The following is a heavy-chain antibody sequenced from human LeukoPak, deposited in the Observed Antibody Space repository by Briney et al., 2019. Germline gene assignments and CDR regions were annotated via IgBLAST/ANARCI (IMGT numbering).Heavy chain of an antibody. Sequence: ASVKVSCKASGYTFTGYYMHWVRQAPGQGLEWMGWSNPSNGGTNYAQKFQGRVTMTLETSISTAYMELSRLRSDDTAIYYCARVDGGEWYYFDYWGQGTLVTVSS. V-gene: IGHV1-2*02. CDR2: SNPSNGGT. J-gene: IGHJ4*02. D-gene: IGHD2-8*02. CDR1: GYTFTGYY. CDR3: ARVDGGEWYYFDY.